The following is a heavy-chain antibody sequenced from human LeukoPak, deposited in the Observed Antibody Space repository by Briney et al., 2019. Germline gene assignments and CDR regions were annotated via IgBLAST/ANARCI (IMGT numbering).Heavy chain of an antibody. CDR1: GFTFDDYC. CDR3: ARAGGVVIAGPFDY. Sequence: PGGSLRLSCAASGFTFDDYCMSWVRQAPGKGLEWVSGINWNGGSTGYADSVKDRFTISRDNAKNSLYLQMNSLRAEDTALYYCARAGGVVIAGPFDYWGQGTLVTVSS. J-gene: IGHJ4*02. D-gene: IGHD3-3*01. V-gene: IGHV3-20*04. CDR2: INWNGGST.